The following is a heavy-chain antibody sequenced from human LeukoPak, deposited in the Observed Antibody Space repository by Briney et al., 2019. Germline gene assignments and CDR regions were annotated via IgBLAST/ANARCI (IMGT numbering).Heavy chain of an antibody. CDR2: ISSSSSYI. J-gene: IGHJ4*02. V-gene: IGHV3-21*01. D-gene: IGHD6-13*01. Sequence: GGSLRLSCAASGFTFSSYSMNWVRQAPGKGLEWVSSISSSSSYIYYADSVKGRFTISRDNAKNSLYLQMNSLRAEDTAVYYCARAYEQQLVFDYWGQGTLVTVFS. CDR1: GFTFSSYS. CDR3: ARAYEQQLVFDY.